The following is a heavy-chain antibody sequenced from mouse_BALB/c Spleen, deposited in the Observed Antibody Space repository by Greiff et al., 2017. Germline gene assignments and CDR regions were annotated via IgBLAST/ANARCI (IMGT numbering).Heavy chain of an antibody. J-gene: IGHJ3*01. V-gene: IGHV5-12-1*01. CDR3: ARHGRGFAY. Sequence: EVKVEESGGGLVKPGGSLKLSCAASGFAFSSYDMSWVRQTPEKRLEWVAYISSGGGSTYYPDTVKGRFTISRDNAKNTLYLQMSSLKSEDTAMYYCARHGRGFAYWGQGTLVTVSA. CDR2: ISSGGGST. CDR1: GFAFSSYD.